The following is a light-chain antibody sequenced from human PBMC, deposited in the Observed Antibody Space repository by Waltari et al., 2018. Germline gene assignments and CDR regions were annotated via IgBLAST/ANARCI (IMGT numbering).Light chain of an antibody. CDR2: RNR. V-gene: IGLV1-40*01. J-gene: IGLJ2*01. CDR3: QSYDSSLSGPVV. Sequence: QSVLTQPPSVSGAPGQTVTISCTGSRSNIGAVYDVHWYQQVPGTAPKLLIFRNRNRPSGVPDRFSGSKSGTSASLAITGLRAEDEAYYYCQSYDSSLSGPVVFGGGTRLIVL. CDR1: RSNIGAVYD.